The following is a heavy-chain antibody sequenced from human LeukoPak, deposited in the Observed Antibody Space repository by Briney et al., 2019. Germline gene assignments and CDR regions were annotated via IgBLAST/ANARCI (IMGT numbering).Heavy chain of an antibody. Sequence: GSLRLSCAASGFSISNSAMSWVRQAPGKGLEWVSLIIASSGSTFYADSVKGRFTISRDNSKNTLFLQMNSLRAEDTAVYYCAKGAYDYIEMGYFDYWGQGTLVTVSS. J-gene: IGHJ4*02. CDR1: GFSISNSA. V-gene: IGHV3-23*01. CDR2: IIASSGST. D-gene: IGHD5-12*01. CDR3: AKGAYDYIEMGYFDY.